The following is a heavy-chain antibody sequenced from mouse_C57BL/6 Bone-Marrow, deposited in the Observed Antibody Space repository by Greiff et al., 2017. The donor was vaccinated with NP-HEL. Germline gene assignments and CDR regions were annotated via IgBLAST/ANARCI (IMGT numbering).Heavy chain of an antibody. CDR2: IDPSDSYT. J-gene: IGHJ2*01. V-gene: IGHV1-69*01. CDR3: ARGSY. CDR1: GYTFTSYW. Sequence: QVQLQQPGAELVMPGASVKLSCKASGYTFTSYWMHWVKQRPGQGLEWIGEIDPSDSYTNYNQKFKGKSTLTVDKSSSTAYMQLSALTSEDSAGYYCARGSYWGQGTTLTVSS.